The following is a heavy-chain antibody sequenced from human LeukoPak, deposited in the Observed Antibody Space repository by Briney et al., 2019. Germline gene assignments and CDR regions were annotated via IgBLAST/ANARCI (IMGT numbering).Heavy chain of an antibody. CDR1: GGSISSYY. V-gene: IGHV4-4*07. Sequence: SETLSLTCTVSGGSISSYYWGWIRQPAGKGLEWIGLIYTNGSTNYNPSLKSRVTMSVDPSKNEFSLKLNSVTAADTAVYYCASYYCSGGTCYLGDNWFDPWGQGTLVTVSS. J-gene: IGHJ5*02. D-gene: IGHD2-15*01. CDR3: ASYYCSGGTCYLGDNWFDP. CDR2: IYTNGST.